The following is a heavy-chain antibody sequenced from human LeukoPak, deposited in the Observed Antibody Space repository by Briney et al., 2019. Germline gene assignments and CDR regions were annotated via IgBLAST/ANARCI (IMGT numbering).Heavy chain of an antibody. J-gene: IGHJ4*02. CDR2: IKSKTDGGTT. CDR1: GFTFSNAW. V-gene: IGHV3-15*01. Sequence: GGSLRLSCAASGFTFSNAWMSWVRQAPGKGLEWVGRIKSKTDGGTTDYAAPVKGRFTISRDDSKNTLYLQMNSLKTEDTAVYYCTTEVVRITMIVVVTDCWGQGTLVTVSS. D-gene: IGHD3-22*01. CDR3: TTEVVRITMIVVVTDC.